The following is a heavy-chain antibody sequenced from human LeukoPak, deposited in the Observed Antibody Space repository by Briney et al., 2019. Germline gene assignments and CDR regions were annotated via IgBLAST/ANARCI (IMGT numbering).Heavy chain of an antibody. D-gene: IGHD6-19*01. J-gene: IGHJ4*02. V-gene: IGHV4-4*07. CDR2: IYTSGST. Sequence: SETLSLTCTVSGGSISSYYWSWIRQPAGKGLEWIGRIYTSGSTNYNPSLKSRVTMSVDTSKNQFSPKLSSVTAADTAVYYCAREHTGYSSGWYIDYWGQGTLVTVSS. CDR1: GGSISSYY. CDR3: AREHTGYSSGWYIDY.